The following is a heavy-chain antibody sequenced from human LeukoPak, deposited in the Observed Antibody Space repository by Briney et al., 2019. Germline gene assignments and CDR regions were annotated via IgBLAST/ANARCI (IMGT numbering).Heavy chain of an antibody. CDR2: INPNSGDT. D-gene: IGHD2-21*02. Sequence: ASVKVSCKASGYTFTDSYMHWVRQAPGQGLEWMGRINPNSGDTNYAQKFQGRVTMTRDTSISTAYMELSRLRSDDTAVYYCARDYCGGDCFPDYWGQGTLVTVSS. V-gene: IGHV1-2*06. CDR1: GYTFTDSY. CDR3: ARDYCGGDCFPDY. J-gene: IGHJ4*02.